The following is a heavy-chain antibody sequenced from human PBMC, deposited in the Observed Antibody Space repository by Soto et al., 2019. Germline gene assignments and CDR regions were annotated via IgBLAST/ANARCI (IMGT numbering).Heavy chain of an antibody. Sequence: SGTLSLTCAVSGGSISSSNWWCWVRQPPGKGLEGIGESDHSGRTNYNPSIKSRVTVSVEKYKSQFSLKLSSVTAEDTAVYYCAGTTGLNGMEVWGQGPTV. D-gene: IGHD3-9*01. CDR3: AGTTGLNGMEV. J-gene: IGHJ6*02. V-gene: IGHV4-4*02. CDR1: GGSISSSNW. CDR2: SDHSGRT.